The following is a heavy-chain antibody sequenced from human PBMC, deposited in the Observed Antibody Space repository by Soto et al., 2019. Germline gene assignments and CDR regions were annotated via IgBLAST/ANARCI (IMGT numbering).Heavy chain of an antibody. J-gene: IGHJ4*02. D-gene: IGHD6-19*01. CDR1: GASIRGSY. V-gene: IGHV4-59*01. CDR3: ARSVAVPGAHIDY. Sequence: ETLSLTCGVSGASIRGSYWSWIRQSPGKGLEWLGYVYYTGSTNYSPSLRSRVSISVDTSKNEFSLRLSSVTAADTAVYFCARSVAVPGAHIDYWGQGTQVTVYS. CDR2: VYYTGST.